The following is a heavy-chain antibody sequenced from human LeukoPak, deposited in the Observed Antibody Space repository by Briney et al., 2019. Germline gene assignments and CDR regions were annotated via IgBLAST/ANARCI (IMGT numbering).Heavy chain of an antibody. Sequence: GGSLRLSCAVSGFTFISYSMNWVRQAPGKGLEWVSSISESGTNIYYADSVKGRFTISRDNAKNSLYLQMNSLRAEDTAVYFCVRYFEYWGQGTLVTVSS. J-gene: IGHJ4*02. V-gene: IGHV3-21*01. CDR3: VRYFEY. CDR1: GFTFISYS. CDR2: ISESGTNI. D-gene: IGHD3-10*01.